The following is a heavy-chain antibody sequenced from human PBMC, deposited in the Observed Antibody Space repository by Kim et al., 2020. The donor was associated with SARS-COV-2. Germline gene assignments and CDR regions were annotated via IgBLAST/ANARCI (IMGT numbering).Heavy chain of an antibody. Sequence: GGSLRLSCAASGFTFSSYAMSWVRQAPGKGLEWVSAISGSGGSTYYADSVKGRFTISRDNSKNTLYLQMNSLRAEDTAVYYCAKDAGSGSYFWGLGQGWGQGTLVTVSS. V-gene: IGHV3-23*01. CDR1: GFTFSSYA. CDR3: AKDAGSGSYFWGLGQG. J-gene: IGHJ4*02. CDR2: ISGSGGST. D-gene: IGHD1-26*01.